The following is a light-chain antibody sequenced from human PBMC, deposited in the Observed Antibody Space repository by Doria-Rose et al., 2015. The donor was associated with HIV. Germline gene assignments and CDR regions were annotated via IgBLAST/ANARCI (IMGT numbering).Light chain of an antibody. CDR3: QQYGTSRST. Sequence: EIVLTQSPGTPSLSPGERATLSCRASQRVKSSYSAWYQQKPGQAPRLLIYDASTRATGIPDRFSGSGSGTDFTLTISRLEPEDVAVYYCQQYGTSRSTFGQGTRLEIK. CDR1: QRVKSSY. CDR2: DAS. J-gene: IGKJ5*01. V-gene: IGKV3-20*01.